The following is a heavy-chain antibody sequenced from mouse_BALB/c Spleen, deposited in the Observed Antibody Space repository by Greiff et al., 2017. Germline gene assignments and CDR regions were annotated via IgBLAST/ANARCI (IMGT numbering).Heavy chain of an antibody. CDR1: GFSLSTSGMG. D-gene: IGHD2-14*01. V-gene: IGHV8-12*01. J-gene: IGHJ2*01. Sequence: QVTLKESGPGILQPSQTLSLTCSFSGFSLSTSGMGVSWIRQPSGKGLEWLAHIYWDDDKRYNPSLKSRLTISKDTSSNQVFLKITSVDTADTATYYCARRANRYDNFDYWGQGTTLTVSS. CDR2: IYWDDDK. CDR3: ARRANRYDNFDY.